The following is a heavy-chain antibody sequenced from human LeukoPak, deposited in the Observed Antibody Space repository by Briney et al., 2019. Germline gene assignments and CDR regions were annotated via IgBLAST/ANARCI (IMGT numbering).Heavy chain of an antibody. CDR2: IDLSGST. D-gene: IGHD3-22*01. Sequence: PSQCLSPTCTVSAPSISSGGYGCSWLRQHPGKGLEWLGYIDLSGSTYYNPSLKSRLTISADKSKNQFSLMLSSGPAADTAVYYCARVYYYSSGYYASLGYYMDVWGKGTTVTVSS. V-gene: IGHV4-31*03. CDR1: APSISSGGYG. J-gene: IGHJ6*03. CDR3: ARVYYYSSGYYASLGYYMDV.